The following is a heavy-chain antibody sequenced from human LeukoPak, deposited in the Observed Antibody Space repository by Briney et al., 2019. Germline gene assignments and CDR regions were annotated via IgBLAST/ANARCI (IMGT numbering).Heavy chain of an antibody. CDR1: GGSISSGSYY. CDR2: IYTSGST. V-gene: IGHV4-61*02. Sequence: PSETLSLTCTVSGGSISSGSYYWSWIRQPAGKGLEWIGRIYTSGSTNYNPSLKSRVTISVDTSKNQFSLKLSSVTAADTAVYYCARARMGEYFDYWGQGTLVTVSS. CDR3: ARARMGEYFDY. J-gene: IGHJ4*02. D-gene: IGHD3-16*01.